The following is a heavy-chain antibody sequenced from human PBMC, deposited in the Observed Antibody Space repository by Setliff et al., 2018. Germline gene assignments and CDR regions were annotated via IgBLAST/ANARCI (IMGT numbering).Heavy chain of an antibody. Sequence: GASVKVSCKASGGTFSSYAISWVRQAPGQGLEWMGGIIPIFGTANYAQKFQGRVTITTDESTSTAYMELSSLRSEDTAVYYCASGNYYDSSGYSVDYWGQGTLVTVSS. CDR2: IIPIFGTA. CDR3: ASGNYYDSSGYSVDY. V-gene: IGHV1-69*05. J-gene: IGHJ4*02. D-gene: IGHD3-22*01. CDR1: GGTFSSYA.